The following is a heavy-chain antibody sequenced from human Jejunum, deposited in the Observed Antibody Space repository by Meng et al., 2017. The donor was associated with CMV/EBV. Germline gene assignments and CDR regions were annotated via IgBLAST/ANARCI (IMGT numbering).Heavy chain of an antibody. CDR2: IYPGDSDT. V-gene: IGHV5-51*01. CDR3: ARRKWSAALTWYLDL. J-gene: IGHJ2*01. Sequence: YTFTSYWIGWVRQMPGKGLEWMGIIYPGDSDTRYSPSFQGQVTISADKSISTAYLQWSSLKASDTAIYYCARRKWSAALTWYLDLWGRGTLVTVSS. CDR1: YTFTSYW. D-gene: IGHD2-8*01.